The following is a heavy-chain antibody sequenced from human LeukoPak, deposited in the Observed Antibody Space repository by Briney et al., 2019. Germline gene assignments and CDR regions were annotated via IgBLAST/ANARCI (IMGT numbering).Heavy chain of an antibody. CDR3: ASGSGSSSSCYERLNGLDV. CDR1: GFTFSNYD. V-gene: IGHV3-13*01. Sequence: GGSLRLSCAASGFTFSNYDMHWVRQATGKGLEWVSAFHTAGDTHYSGYVKGRFATSRENAKNSFYLQMNNLRAGDTAVYSCASGSGSSSSCYERLNGLDVWGQGTPVTVSS. D-gene: IGHD2-2*01. J-gene: IGHJ6*02. CDR2: FHTAGDT.